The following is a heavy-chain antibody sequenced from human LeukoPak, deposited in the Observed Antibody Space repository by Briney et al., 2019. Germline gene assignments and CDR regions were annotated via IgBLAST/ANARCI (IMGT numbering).Heavy chain of an antibody. D-gene: IGHD2-2*01. CDR1: GGTFISYA. V-gene: IGHV1-69*13. Sequence: SVKVSCKAAGGTFISYAISWVRQAPGQGLEWMGGIIPIFGTANYAQKFQGRLTITADESTSTASMELSSLRSEDTAVYYCASQDIVVVPAATARDYYYYMDVWGKGTTVTVSS. J-gene: IGHJ6*03. CDR3: ASQDIVVVPAATARDYYYYMDV. CDR2: IIPIFGTA.